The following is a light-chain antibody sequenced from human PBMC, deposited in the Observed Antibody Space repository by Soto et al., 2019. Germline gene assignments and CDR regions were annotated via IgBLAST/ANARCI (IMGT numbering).Light chain of an antibody. Sequence: EIVLTQSPATLSLSPGERATLSCRASQSVGTSLAWYQQKPGQAPRLLIYDASTRATGIPARFSGSGSGTDFTLTISSLDPEDFAVYYCQHRSNWPWTFGQGTKVEIK. CDR3: QHRSNWPWT. V-gene: IGKV3-11*01. J-gene: IGKJ1*01. CDR2: DAS. CDR1: QSVGTS.